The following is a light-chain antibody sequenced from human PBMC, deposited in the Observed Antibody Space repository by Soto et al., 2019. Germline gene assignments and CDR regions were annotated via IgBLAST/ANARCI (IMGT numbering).Light chain of an antibody. Sequence: AIQMTQSPSSLSASVGDRVTITCRASQVIRNDLGWYQQKPGKAPKLLIYATSYLQSGVPSRFSGSGSGTDFTLTISSLQPEDFATYYCLQDYNYPWTFGQGTNVDIK. CDR2: ATS. V-gene: IGKV1-6*01. CDR3: LQDYNYPWT. CDR1: QVIRND. J-gene: IGKJ1*01.